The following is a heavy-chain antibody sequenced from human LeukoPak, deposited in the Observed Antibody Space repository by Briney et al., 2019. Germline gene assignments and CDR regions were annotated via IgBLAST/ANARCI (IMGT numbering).Heavy chain of an antibody. CDR1: GYKFGNYW. V-gene: IGHV5-51*01. CDR2: IYGDDFDT. CDR3: ARSEWLLPRGGFDF. D-gene: IGHD6-19*01. J-gene: IGHJ4*02. Sequence: PGESLKISCQTSGYKFGNYWIGWVRQMPGKGLEWMGIIYGDDFDTRYSPSFQGHVTISADKSLTTAYLEWQSLKASDSGIYHCARSEWLLPRGGFDFWGQGTRVVVSS.